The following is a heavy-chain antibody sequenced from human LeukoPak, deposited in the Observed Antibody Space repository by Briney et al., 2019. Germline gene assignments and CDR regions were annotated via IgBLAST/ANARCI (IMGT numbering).Heavy chain of an antibody. J-gene: IGHJ4*02. CDR2: INTANGDT. D-gene: IGHD3-16*01. CDR3: ASKPRGESRPFDY. V-gene: IGHV1-3*04. CDR1: GYTFTTHA. Sequence: ASVKVSCKTSGYTFTTHAVHWVRQAPGQSLEWMGWINTANGDTGYSQKFQGRVTITSDTSASTGYTEMSSLRSEDTAVYYCASKPRGESRPFDYWGQGTLVTVSS.